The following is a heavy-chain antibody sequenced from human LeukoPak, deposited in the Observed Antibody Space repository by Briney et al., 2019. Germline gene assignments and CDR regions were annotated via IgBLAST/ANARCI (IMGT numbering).Heavy chain of an antibody. CDR2: ISGGSNYI. CDR3: ARDRGVLLWSGVTDY. J-gene: IGHJ4*02. Sequence: GGSLRLSCAASAFIVSSYSMNWVRQAPGKGLEWVSSISGGSNYIYYADSLKGRFTISRDNAKNSVYLQMNSLRAEDTAVYYCARDRGVLLWSGVTDYWGQRTLVTVSS. V-gene: IGHV3-21*01. D-gene: IGHD3-10*01. CDR1: AFIVSSYS.